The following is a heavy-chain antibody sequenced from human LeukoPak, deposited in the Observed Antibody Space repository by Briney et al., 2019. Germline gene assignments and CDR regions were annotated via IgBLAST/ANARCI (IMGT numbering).Heavy chain of an antibody. CDR3: ARDQSGSTIDAFEI. J-gene: IGHJ3*02. D-gene: IGHD1-26*01. CDR2: IYTSGST. CDR1: GGSFSGYY. V-gene: IGHV4-59*10. Sequence: SETLSLTCAVYGGSFSGYYWSWIRQPPGKGLEWIGRIYTSGSTNYNPSLNSRVTISVDRSKNQFSLKVSSVTAADTAVYFCARDQSGSTIDAFEIWGQGTMVTVSS.